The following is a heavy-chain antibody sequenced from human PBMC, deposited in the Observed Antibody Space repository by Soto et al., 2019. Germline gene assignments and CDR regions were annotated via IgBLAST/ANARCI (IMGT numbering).Heavy chain of an antibody. V-gene: IGHV1-18*01. CDR3: ARALYDFWSGYVRAMDV. D-gene: IGHD3-3*01. CDR1: GYTFTSYG. J-gene: IGHJ6*02. Sequence: ASVKVSCKASGYTFTSYGISWVRQAPGQGLEWMGWISAYNGNTNYAQKLQGRVTMTTDTSTSTAYMELRSLRSDDTAVYYCARALYDFWSGYVRAMDVWGQGTTVTSP. CDR2: ISAYNGNT.